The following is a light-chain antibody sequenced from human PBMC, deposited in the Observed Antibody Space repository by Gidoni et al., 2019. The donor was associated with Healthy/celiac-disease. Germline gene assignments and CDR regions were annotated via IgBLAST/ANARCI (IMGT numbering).Light chain of an antibody. J-gene: IGKJ1*01. CDR3: RPSYSTPRT. Sequence: DMQMTQSPSSLSASVGDRVTITCRASQSIRRYLNWYQQKPRKAPKLLIYAACSLQEGVPSRFSDSGSGTDVSLSISNRQPVDFATYYWRPSYSTPRTFSQGTKVEIK. V-gene: IGKV1-39*01. CDR2: AAC. CDR1: QSIRRY.